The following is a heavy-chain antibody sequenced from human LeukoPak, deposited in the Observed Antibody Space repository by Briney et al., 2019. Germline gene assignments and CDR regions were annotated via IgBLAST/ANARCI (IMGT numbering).Heavy chain of an antibody. CDR2: IYYSGST. CDR3: ARDRPDPYDSGSHRVGWFDP. D-gene: IGHD3-10*01. CDR1: GGSISSYY. Sequence: KPSETLSLTCTVSGGSISSYYWSWIRQPPGKGLEWIGYIYYSGSTNYNPSLKSRVTISVDTSKNQFSLKLTSVTTADTAVYYCARDRPDPYDSGSHRVGWFDPWGQGTLVTVSS. J-gene: IGHJ5*02. V-gene: IGHV4-59*01.